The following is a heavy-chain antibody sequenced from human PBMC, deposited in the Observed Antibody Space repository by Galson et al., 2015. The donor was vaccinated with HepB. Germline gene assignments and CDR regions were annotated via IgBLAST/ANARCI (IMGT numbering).Heavy chain of an antibody. CDR3: ARERVSYVDWTLGNEAFHI. Sequence: SLRLSCAASGFTFSSYSMNWVRQAPGKGLEWVSSISSSSNNIYYADSAKGRFTISRDNAKNSLYLQVNSLRAEDTAVYYCARERVSYVDWTLGNEAFHICCPGTIVTASS. CDR2: ISSSSNNI. D-gene: IGHD1-1*01. CDR1: GFTFSSYS. J-gene: IGHJ3*02. V-gene: IGHV3-21*01.